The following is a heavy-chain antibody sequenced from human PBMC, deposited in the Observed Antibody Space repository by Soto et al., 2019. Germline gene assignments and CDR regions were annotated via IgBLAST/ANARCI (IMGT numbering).Heavy chain of an antibody. J-gene: IGHJ5*02. V-gene: IGHV4-59*01. D-gene: IGHD4-17*01. CDR3: ARDAYGDYGLVSGWFDP. CDR1: GGSISSYY. CDR2: IYYSGST. Sequence: SETLSLTCTVSGGSISSYYWSWIRQPPGKGLEWIGYIYYSGSTNYNPSLKSRVTISVDTSKNQFSLKLSSVTAADTAVYYCARDAYGDYGLVSGWFDPWGQGTLVTVSS.